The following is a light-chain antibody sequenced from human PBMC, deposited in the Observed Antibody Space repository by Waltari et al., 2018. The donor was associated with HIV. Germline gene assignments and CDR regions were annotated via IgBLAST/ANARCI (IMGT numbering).Light chain of an antibody. J-gene: IGKJ1*01. V-gene: IGKV1-39*01. Sequence: DIQMTQSPSSLSASVGDRVTITCRASRDIGTYLNWYQQKPGKAPKSLIYTVSSLQSGVPSRFSGSGSGTVFTLTISSLQPEDFATYYCQESYSIPWTFGQGTKVEIK. CDR3: QESYSIPWT. CDR2: TVS. CDR1: RDIGTY.